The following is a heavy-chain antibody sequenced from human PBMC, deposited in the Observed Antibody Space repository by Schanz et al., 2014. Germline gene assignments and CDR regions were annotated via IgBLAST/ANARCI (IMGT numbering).Heavy chain of an antibody. J-gene: IGHJ6*02. CDR1: GYTFNNHG. V-gene: IGHV1-18*01. Sequence: QVQLVQSGGEVKKPGASAPVSCKASGYTFNNHGISWVRQAPGQGLEWLGWISVYHGHTNYAEKVHGRVTMTTDTSTSTAYMELRSLISDDTAVYYCVRDAGWAFGDYHGMDVWGQGTSVTVSS. CDR2: ISVYHGHT. CDR3: VRDAGWAFGDYHGMDV. D-gene: IGHD3-10*01.